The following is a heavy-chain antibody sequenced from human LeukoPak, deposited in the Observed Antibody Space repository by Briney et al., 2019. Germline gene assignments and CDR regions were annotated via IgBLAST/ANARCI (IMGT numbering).Heavy chain of an antibody. Sequence: QPGRSLRLSCAASGFTFSRYGMHWVRQAPGKGLEWVAVISSDGSNKYYADSVKGRFTISRDNSKNTLYLQMNSLRAEDTAVYYCAKSLDYYDSSGYLYWGQGTLVTVSS. V-gene: IGHV3-30*18. CDR3: AKSLDYYDSSGYLY. D-gene: IGHD3-22*01. CDR2: ISSDGSNK. CDR1: GFTFSRYG. J-gene: IGHJ4*02.